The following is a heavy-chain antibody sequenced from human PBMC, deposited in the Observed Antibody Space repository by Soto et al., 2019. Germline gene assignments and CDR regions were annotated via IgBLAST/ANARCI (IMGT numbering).Heavy chain of an antibody. J-gene: IGHJ5*02. CDR3: AKNQGVELVPLATVDWFDP. CDR1: GFIFENFG. CDR2: ISGSGFKK. V-gene: IGHV3-23*01. D-gene: IGHD1-26*01. Sequence: GGSLRLSCAASGFIFENFGMSWVRQAPGKGLEWISSISGSGFKKYYADSVKGRFTISGDNSKSTVYLELNNLSAEDTAVYHCAKNQGVELVPLATVDWFDPWGQGSVVTVSS.